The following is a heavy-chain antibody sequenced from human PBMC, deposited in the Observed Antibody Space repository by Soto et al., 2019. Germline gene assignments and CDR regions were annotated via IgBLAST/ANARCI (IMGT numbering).Heavy chain of an antibody. CDR2: INQDGSEK. CDR1: GFTFSYFW. J-gene: IGHJ3*02. D-gene: IGHD3-10*01. Sequence: GGSLRLSCSTSGFTFSYFWLNWVRQAPGRGLEWVANINQDGSEKYYVDSVKGRFTISRDNAQNSLYLQMNSLRPEDTAVYYCARDRDNYSSSESAWASAFDIWGQGTMVTVSS. CDR3: ARDRDNYSSSESAWASAFDI. V-gene: IGHV3-7*01.